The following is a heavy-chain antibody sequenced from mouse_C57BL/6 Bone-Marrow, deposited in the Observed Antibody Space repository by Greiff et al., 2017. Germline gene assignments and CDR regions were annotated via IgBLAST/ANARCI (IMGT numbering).Heavy chain of an antibody. D-gene: IGHD1-1*01. CDR1: GYTFTSYW. J-gene: IGHJ2*01. V-gene: IGHV1-64*01. Sequence: QVQLQQPGAELVKPGASVKFSCKASGYTFTSYWMHWVKQRPGQGLEWIGMIHPNSGSTNYNEKFKSKATLTVDKSSSTAYMQLSSLTSEDSAVYYCARAMDYYGSSDYWGQGTTRTVSA. CDR2: IHPNSGST. CDR3: ARAMDYYGSSDY.